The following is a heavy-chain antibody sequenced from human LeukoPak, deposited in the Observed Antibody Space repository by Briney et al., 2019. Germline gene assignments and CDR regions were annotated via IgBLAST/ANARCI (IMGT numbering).Heavy chain of an antibody. CDR1: GGTFISYA. V-gene: IGHV1-69*05. CDR3: ARGPPKVVVITT. D-gene: IGHD3-22*01. CDR2: IIPIFGTA. J-gene: IGHJ4*02. Sequence: ASVKVSCKASGGTFISYAISWVRQAPGQGLEWMGGIIPIFGTANYAQKFQGRVTITTDESTSTAYMELSSLRSEDTAVYYCARGPPKVVVITTWGQGTLVTVSS.